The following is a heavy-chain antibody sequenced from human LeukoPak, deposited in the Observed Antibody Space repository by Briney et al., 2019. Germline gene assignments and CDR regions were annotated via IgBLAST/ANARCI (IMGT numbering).Heavy chain of an antibody. CDR1: GYSFTSYW. J-gene: IGHJ4*02. CDR3: ASSYCSSTSCPQTLLY. D-gene: IGHD2-2*01. Sequence: GESLKISCKGSGYSFTSYWIGWVRQMPGKGLEWMGIIYPGDSDTRYSPSFQGRVTISADKSISTAYLQWSSLKASDTAMYYCASSYCSSTSCPQTLLYWGQGTLVTVSS. V-gene: IGHV5-51*01. CDR2: IYPGDSDT.